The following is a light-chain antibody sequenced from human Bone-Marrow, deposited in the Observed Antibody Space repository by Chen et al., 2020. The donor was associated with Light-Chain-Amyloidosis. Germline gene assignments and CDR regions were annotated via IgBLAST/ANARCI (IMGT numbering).Light chain of an antibody. J-gene: IGLJ1*01. CDR3: AAWDGSRSGYV. CDR1: SSNIGINY. CDR2: RNN. Sequence: QTVLTQPPSASGTPRQRVTISCSGASSNIGINYVYWYQHCPGAAPNLLIHRNNQRPSGVPDRFSPSRTGPSVFLPISWVLSVDVADYYCAAWDGSRSGYVFGPGTKVIVL. V-gene: IGLV1-47*01.